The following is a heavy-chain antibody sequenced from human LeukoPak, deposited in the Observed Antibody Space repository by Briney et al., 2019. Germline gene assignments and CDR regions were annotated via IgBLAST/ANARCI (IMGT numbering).Heavy chain of an antibody. CDR3: AHAPAAGLTKYFDY. V-gene: IGHV2-5*02. CDR1: GFSLSTSGVG. J-gene: IGHJ4*02. CDR2: IYWDDDK. Sequence: ESGPTLVKPTQTLTLTCTFSGFSLSTSGVGVGWIRQPPGKALEWLALIYWDDDKRYSPSPKSRLTITKDTSKNQVVLTMTNMDPEDTATYYCAHAPAAGLTKYFDYWGQGTLVTVSS. D-gene: IGHD6-13*01.